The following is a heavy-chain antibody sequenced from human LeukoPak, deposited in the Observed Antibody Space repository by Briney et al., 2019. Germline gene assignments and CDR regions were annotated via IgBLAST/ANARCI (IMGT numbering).Heavy chain of an antibody. Sequence: SVKVSCKASGYTFTSYGISWVRQAPGQGLEWMGRIIPILGIANYAQKFQGRVTITADKSTSTAYMELSSLRSEDTAVYYCAREVALTGYGAFDIWGQGTMVTVSS. V-gene: IGHV1-69*04. CDR3: AREVALTGYGAFDI. D-gene: IGHD3-9*01. J-gene: IGHJ3*02. CDR2: IIPILGIA. CDR1: GYTFTSYG.